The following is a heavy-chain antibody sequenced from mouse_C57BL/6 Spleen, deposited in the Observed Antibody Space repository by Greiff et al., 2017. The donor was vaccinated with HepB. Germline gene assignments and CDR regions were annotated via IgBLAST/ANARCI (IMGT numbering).Heavy chain of an antibody. J-gene: IGHJ4*01. CDR2: INPSSGYT. Sequence: QVQLQQSGAELARPGASVKMSCKASGYTFTSYTMHWVKQRPGQGLEWIGYINPSSGYTKYNQKFKDKATLTADKSSSTAYMQLSSLTSEDSAVYYCASTLHTGYYYAMDYWGHGTSVTVSS. CDR1: GYTFTSYT. V-gene: IGHV1-4*01. CDR3: ASTLHTGYYYAMDY.